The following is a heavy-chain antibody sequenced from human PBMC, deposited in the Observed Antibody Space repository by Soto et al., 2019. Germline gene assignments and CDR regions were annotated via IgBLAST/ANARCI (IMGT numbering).Heavy chain of an antibody. J-gene: IGHJ6*02. V-gene: IGHV3-48*02. CDR3: ARDGYSSSWYANYYYYYGMDV. CDR1: GFTFSSYS. D-gene: IGHD6-13*01. CDR2: ISSSSSTI. Sequence: PGGSLRLSCAASGFTFSSYSMNWVRQAPGKGLEWVSYISSSSSTIYYADSVKGRFTISRDNAKNSLYLQMNSLRDEDTAVYYCARDGYSSSWYANYYYYYGMDVWGQGTTVTAP.